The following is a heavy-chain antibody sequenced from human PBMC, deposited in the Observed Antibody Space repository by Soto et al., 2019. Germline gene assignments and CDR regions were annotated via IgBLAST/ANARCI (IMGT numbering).Heavy chain of an antibody. CDR2: NYSGGST. D-gene: IGHD3-10*01. V-gene: IGHV3-66*01. CDR1: GFTVSSNY. J-gene: IGHJ3*02. CDR3: ARDLNGGGAFDI. Sequence: GGSLRLSCAASGFTVSSNYMSWVRQAPGKGLEWDSVNYSGGSTYYADSVKGRFTISRDNSKKTRYLQMDRLRAEVTAVYYCARDLNGGGAFDIWGQGTMVTVSS.